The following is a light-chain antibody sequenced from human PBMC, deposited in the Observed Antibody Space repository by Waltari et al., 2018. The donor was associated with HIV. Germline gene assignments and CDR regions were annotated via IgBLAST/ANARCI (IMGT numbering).Light chain of an antibody. CDR2: GAS. CDR3: QQYNNWPPFT. V-gene: IGKV3-15*01. CDR1: QSLAIS. Sequence: EILMAQSPATLSVSPGERATLSCNASQSLAISLALYQQKPGQAPRLLIYGASTRATGIPARFSGSGSGTEFTLTISSLQSEDFAIYYCQQYNNWPPFTFGGGTRLEIK. J-gene: IGKJ4*01.